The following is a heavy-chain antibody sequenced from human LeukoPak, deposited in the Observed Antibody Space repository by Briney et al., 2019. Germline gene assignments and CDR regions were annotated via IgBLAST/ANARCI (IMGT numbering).Heavy chain of an antibody. V-gene: IGHV4-34*01. CDR3: ARGFPVPDIPGTSVWFDP. CDR2: INHSGST. J-gene: IGHJ5*02. CDR1: GGSFSGYY. Sequence: SETLSLTCAVYGGSFSGYYWSWFRQPPGKGLEWMGEINHSGSTNYNPSLKSRVTISVDTPKNQFSLKLSSVTAADTAVYYCARGFPVPDIPGTSVWFDPWGQGTLVTVSS. D-gene: IGHD1-7*01.